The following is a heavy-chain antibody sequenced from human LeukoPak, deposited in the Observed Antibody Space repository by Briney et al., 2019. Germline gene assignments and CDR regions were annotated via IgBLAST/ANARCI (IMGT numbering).Heavy chain of an antibody. J-gene: IGHJ4*02. CDR1: GFTFSSYG. Sequence: GRSLRLSCAASGFTFSSYGMHWVRQAPGKGLEWVAVIWYDGSNKYYADSEKGRFTISRDNSKNTLYLQMNSLRAEDTAVYYCARDKEAVAVYYFDYWGQGTLVTVSP. D-gene: IGHD6-19*01. CDR3: ARDKEAVAVYYFDY. V-gene: IGHV3-33*01. CDR2: IWYDGSNK.